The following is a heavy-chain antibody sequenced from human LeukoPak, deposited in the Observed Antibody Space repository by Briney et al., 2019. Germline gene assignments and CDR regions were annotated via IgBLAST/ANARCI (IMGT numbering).Heavy chain of an antibody. Sequence: ASVKVSCKASGYTFTSYYMHWVRQAPGQRLEWMGIINPSGGSTSYAQKFQGRVTMTRDMSTSTVHMELSSLRSEDTAVYYCARDGTYCSSTSCYHYYYYMDVWGKGTTVTVSS. V-gene: IGHV1-46*01. CDR1: GYTFTSYY. D-gene: IGHD2-2*01. J-gene: IGHJ6*03. CDR3: ARDGTYCSSTSCYHYYYYMDV. CDR2: INPSGGST.